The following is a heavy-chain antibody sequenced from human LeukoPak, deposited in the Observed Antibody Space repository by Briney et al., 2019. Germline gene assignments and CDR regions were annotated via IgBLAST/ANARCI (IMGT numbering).Heavy chain of an antibody. D-gene: IGHD2-15*01. J-gene: IGHJ6*03. Sequence: SGGSLRLSCAASGFTFSSYGMHWVRQAPGKGLEWVAFIRYDGSNKYYADSVKGRFTISRDNSKNTLYLQMNSLRAEDTAVYYCASVVGRLYYYYMDVWGKGTTVTISS. V-gene: IGHV3-30*02. CDR2: IRYDGSNK. CDR1: GFTFSSYG. CDR3: ASVVGRLYYYYMDV.